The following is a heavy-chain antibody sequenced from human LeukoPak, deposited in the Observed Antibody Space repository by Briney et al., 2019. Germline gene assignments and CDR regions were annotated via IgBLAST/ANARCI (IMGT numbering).Heavy chain of an antibody. CDR1: GFIFRGYA. Sequence: GGSQRLSCVASGFIFRGYAMNWVRQAPGKGLEWVATISGRTGATYYGDSVKGRFTISRDSSENTLYLQMDSLRVEDTALYYCTKRGTGGSGSHMDSWGQGILVTVSS. CDR3: TKRGTGGSGSHMDS. V-gene: IGHV3-23*01. CDR2: ISGRTGAT. D-gene: IGHD3-10*01. J-gene: IGHJ4*02.